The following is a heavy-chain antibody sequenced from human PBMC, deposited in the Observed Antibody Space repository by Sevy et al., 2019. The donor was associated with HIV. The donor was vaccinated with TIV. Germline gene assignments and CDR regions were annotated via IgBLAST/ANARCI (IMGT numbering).Heavy chain of an antibody. J-gene: IGHJ3*02. D-gene: IGHD2-15*01. CDR3: AREQGYCSGGSCFHAFDI. CDR2: IYHSGST. V-gene: IGHV4-30-2*01. CDR1: GGSISSGGYS. Sequence: SETLSLTCAVSGGSISSGGYSWSWIRQPPWKGLEWIGYIYHSGSTYYNPSLKSRVTISVDRSKNQFSLKLSSVTAADTAVYYCAREQGYCSGGSCFHAFDIWGQGTMVTVSS.